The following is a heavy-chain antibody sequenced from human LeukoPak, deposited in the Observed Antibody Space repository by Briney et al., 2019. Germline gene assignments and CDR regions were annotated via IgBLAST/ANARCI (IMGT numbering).Heavy chain of an antibody. CDR1: GFTFRTYS. J-gene: IGHJ4*02. V-gene: IGHV3-23*01. CDR2: INRGGHNT. D-gene: IGHD3-16*01. Sequence: GGSLRLSCTASGFTFRTYSMNWVRQAPGKGLEWVSEINRGGHNTYYTDSVKGRFTTSRDNSKNTLFLQMTSLRTEDTAIYYCAIGIDGAFNSWGQGTLVTVSS. CDR3: AIGIDGAFNS.